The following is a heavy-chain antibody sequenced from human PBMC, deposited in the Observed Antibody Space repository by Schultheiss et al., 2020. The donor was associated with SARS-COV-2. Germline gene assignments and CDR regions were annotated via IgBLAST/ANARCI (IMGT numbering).Heavy chain of an antibody. D-gene: IGHD2-8*01. V-gene: IGHV4-34*01. Sequence: SETLSLTCAVYGGSFSGYYWSWIRQPPGKDLEWIGYIYHSGSAYYNPSLKSRVTMSIERSANQFSLRLNSVIAADTAVYYCARGLRGSGDHCSKGVCHPYYYYALDVWGQGTTVTVSS. CDR1: GGSFSGYY. CDR3: ARGLRGSGDHCSKGVCHPYYYYALDV. J-gene: IGHJ6*02. CDR2: IYHSGSA.